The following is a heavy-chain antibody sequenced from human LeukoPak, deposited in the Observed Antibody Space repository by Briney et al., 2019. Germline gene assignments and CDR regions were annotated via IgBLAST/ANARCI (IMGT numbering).Heavy chain of an antibody. J-gene: IGHJ4*02. CDR1: GFTFSHYS. Sequence: GGALRLSCAASGFTFSHYSMNWVRPAPGKGRCWVSYISSSSGTIYYADSVKGRFTISRDNAKNSLYLQMNSLRDEDTAVYYCARDFSGSSRFDYWGQGTLVTVSS. V-gene: IGHV3-48*02. CDR2: ISSSSGTI. D-gene: IGHD3-10*01. CDR3: ARDFSGSSRFDY.